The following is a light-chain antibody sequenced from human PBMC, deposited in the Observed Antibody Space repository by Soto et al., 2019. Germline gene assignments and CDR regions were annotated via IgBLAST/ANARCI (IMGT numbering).Light chain of an antibody. CDR2: EVS. CDR3: CSYRSSSTLG. V-gene: IGLV2-14*01. CDR1: SSDIGAYKY. J-gene: IGLJ2*01. Sequence: QSALTQPASVSGSPGQSVTISCTGTSSDIGAYKYVSWYQHHPGKSPRLLIYEVSNRPSGVSNRFSASKSGNTASLTISGLQAEDEADYYCCSYRSSSTLGLGGGTKVT.